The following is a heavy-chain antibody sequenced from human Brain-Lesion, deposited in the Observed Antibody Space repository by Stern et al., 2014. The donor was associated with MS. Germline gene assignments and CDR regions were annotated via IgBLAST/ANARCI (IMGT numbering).Heavy chain of an antibody. CDR1: GYIFTGYY. D-gene: IGHD3-3*01. V-gene: IGHV1-2*02. CDR3: ARDQRGITIFGVVTDYYYLGMDV. J-gene: IGHJ6*02. Sequence: VQLLESGAEVKKPGASVKVSCKTSGYIFTGYYIHWVRQAPGQGLEWMAWINPNTGGTKYAQKFQGRVTMSRDTSISTAYVELSSLTSDGTAVYYCARDQRGITIFGVVTDYYYLGMDVWGQGTTVTVSS. CDR2: INPNTGGT.